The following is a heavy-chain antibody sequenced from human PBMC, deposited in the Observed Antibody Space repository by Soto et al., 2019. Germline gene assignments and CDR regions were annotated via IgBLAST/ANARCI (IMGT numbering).Heavy chain of an antibody. Sequence: QEQLVQSGGEVKKPGASVRVSCKASGYTFTKYGITWVRQAPGQGLEWMGWIGVYNGKTNYARKLQGTVIMTAATSATTAYMELRSLRSDDTAVYYCSRARYCTSPSCYNHYYYGMDIWGQGTTVSVSS. J-gene: IGHJ6*02. D-gene: IGHD2-2*02. V-gene: IGHV1-18*04. CDR2: IGVYNGKT. CDR1: GYTFTKYG. CDR3: SRARYCTSPSCYNHYYYGMDI.